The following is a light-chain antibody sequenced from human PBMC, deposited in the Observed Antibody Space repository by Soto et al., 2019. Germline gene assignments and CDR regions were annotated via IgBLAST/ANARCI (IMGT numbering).Light chain of an antibody. CDR3: LQDYNLPIT. CDR2: GAS. CDR1: QDVSND. J-gene: IGKJ5*01. Sequence: DIQITQSPPSLSASVGDRVTITCRASQDVSNDLGWFQQKPGKAPKRLIFGASNLESGVPSRFSGTGSGTDFTLTISSLEPEDFAVYYCLQDYNLPITFGQGTRLEIK. V-gene: IGKV1-17*01.